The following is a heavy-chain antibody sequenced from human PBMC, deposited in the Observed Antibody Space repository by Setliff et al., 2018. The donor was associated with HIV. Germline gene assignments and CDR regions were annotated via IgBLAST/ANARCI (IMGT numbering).Heavy chain of an antibody. D-gene: IGHD6-13*01. CDR3: ARGGFGTGLDY. V-gene: IGHV3-74*03. Sequence: PGGSLRLSCAASGFTFSNSWMHWVRQAPGKGLVWVSRINTDGSSATYADSVKGRFTISRDNAKNTVYLQMNSLRTEDTAVYYCARGGFGTGLDYWGLGALVTVSS. J-gene: IGHJ4*02. CDR2: INTDGSSA. CDR1: GFTFSNSW.